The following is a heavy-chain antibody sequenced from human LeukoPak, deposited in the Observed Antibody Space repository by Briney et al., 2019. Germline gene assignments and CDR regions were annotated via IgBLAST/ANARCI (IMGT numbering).Heavy chain of an antibody. V-gene: IGHV1-69*04. D-gene: IGHD3-22*01. J-gene: IGHJ6*02. CDR3: ARTNYYDSSGYQGAGTYYYGMDV. Sequence: ASVKVSCKASGGTFSSYAITWVRQAPGQGLEWVGRIIPILGMTTYAQKFQGRVPITADKSTSTAYMELSSLRSDDTAVYYCARTNYYDSSGYQGAGTYYYGMDVWGPGTTVTVSS. CDR2: IIPILGMT. CDR1: GGTFSSYA.